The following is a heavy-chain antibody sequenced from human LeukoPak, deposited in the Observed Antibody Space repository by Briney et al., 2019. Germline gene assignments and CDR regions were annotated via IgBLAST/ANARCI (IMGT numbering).Heavy chain of an antibody. D-gene: IGHD6-6*01. V-gene: IGHV1-46*01. CDR1: GYTFTSYY. J-gene: IGHJ2*01. CDR3: ARGGLAARVWYFDL. Sequence: ASVKVSCKASGYTFTSYYIHWVRQAPGQGLEWMGIINPSGGSTNYAQKFQGRVTMTRDKSTSTVYMELSSLRSEDTAVYYCARGGLAARVWYFDLWGRGTLVTVSS. CDR2: INPSGGST.